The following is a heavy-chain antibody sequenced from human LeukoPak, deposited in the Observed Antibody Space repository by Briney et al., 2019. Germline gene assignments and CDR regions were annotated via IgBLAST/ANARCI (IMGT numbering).Heavy chain of an antibody. CDR2: ISADGDGP. D-gene: IGHD4/OR15-4a*01. CDR3: ARTSNGFDPTFDY. Sequence: TGGSLRLSCAASGFTFSSHAMNWVRQVPGKGLVWVSTISADGDGPHYADSVKGRFTISRDNSKNTLFLQMNSLRDGDTAVYFCARTSNGFDPTFDYWGQGTLVTVSS. CDR1: GFTFSSHA. J-gene: IGHJ4*02. V-gene: IGHV3-23*01.